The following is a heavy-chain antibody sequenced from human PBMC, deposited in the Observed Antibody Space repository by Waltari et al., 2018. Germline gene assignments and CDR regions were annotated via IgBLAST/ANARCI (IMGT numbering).Heavy chain of an antibody. CDR2: ASYSGST. CDR3: ATLGARYSNAFDA. CDR1: GSFYY. J-gene: IGHJ3*01. Sequence: QVQLQESGPGLVKPSETLSLTCTLSGSFYYLSWIRQPPGKGLECLGYASYSGSTYYNPSLQSRVTILVGSSRNQFSLQLSSVTAADTAVYYCATLGARYSNAFDAWGQGTMVTVSS. D-gene: IGHD2-15*01. V-gene: IGHV4-59*08.